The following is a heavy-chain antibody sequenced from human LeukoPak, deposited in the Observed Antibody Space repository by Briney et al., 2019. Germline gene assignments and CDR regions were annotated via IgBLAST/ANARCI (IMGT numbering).Heavy chain of an antibody. CDR2: IYYSGST. CDR1: GGSISSSSYY. D-gene: IGHD3-22*01. CDR3: TRHYDSSGSEWVY. V-gene: IGHV4-39*01. J-gene: IGHJ4*02. Sequence: SETLSLTCTVSGGSISSSSYYWGWIRQPPGKGLEWIGSIYYSGSTYYNPSLKSRVTISVDTSKNQFSLKLSSVTAADTAVYYCTRHYDSSGSEWVYWGQGTLVTVSS.